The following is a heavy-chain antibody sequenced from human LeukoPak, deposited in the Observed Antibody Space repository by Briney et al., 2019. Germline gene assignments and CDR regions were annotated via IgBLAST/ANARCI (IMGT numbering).Heavy chain of an antibody. CDR3: ARDSGGSLFDY. V-gene: IGHV4-61*08. Sequence: SQTLSLTCTVSGGSISSGGYYWSWIRQPPGKGLEWIGHIHYSGSTKYSPSLKGRVSLSVDTSKNQFSLKLNSVTAADTAVYFCARDSGGSLFDYWGQGTLVTVSS. CDR1: GGSISSGGYY. CDR2: IHYSGST. D-gene: IGHD2-15*01. J-gene: IGHJ4*02.